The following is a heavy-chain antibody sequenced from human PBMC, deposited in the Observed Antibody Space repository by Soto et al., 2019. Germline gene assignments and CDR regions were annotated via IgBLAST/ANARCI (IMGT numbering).Heavy chain of an antibody. Sequence: SETLSLTCAFSGFSISSTSYYWGWIRQPPGKGLEWIGSIYYSGSTYYNPSLKSRVTISVDTSKNQFSLKLSSVTAADTAVYYCARRIEQLADYYYYGMDVWGQGTKVTVSS. V-gene: IGHV4-39*01. CDR2: IYYSGST. J-gene: IGHJ6*02. CDR3: ARRIEQLADYYYYGMDV. CDR1: GFSISSTSYY. D-gene: IGHD6-13*01.